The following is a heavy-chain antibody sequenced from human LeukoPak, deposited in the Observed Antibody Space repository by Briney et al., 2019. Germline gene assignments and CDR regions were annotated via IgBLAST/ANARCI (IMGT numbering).Heavy chain of an antibody. CDR2: ISSTSKYI. CDR3: ARGRFNYDDSGYSSFYH. Sequence: ASVKVSCKASGGTFSSYAISWVRQAPGKGLEWVSSISSTSKYIYCADSVKGRFTISSDNAKNSLYLQMNSLRAEDTAVYYCARGRFNYDDSGYSSFYHWGQGTLVTVSS. J-gene: IGHJ4*02. CDR1: GGTFSSYA. V-gene: IGHV3-21*01. D-gene: IGHD3-22*01.